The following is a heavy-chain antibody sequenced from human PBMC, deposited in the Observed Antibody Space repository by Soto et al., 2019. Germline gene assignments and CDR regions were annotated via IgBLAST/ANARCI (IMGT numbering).Heavy chain of an antibody. V-gene: IGHV3-11*01. CDR3: ARDIRGGK. Sequence: QVQLVESGGGLVKPGGSLRLSCTASGFTFTDHDMTWIRQAPGKGLELVSYITSGGRNIYYSDSVRGRFTISRDNAKNSVYLHMSSLRAGDSAIYYGARDIRGGKWGQGTRVIVSS. J-gene: IGHJ4*02. CDR1: GFTFTDHD. D-gene: IGHD3-16*01. CDR2: ITSGGRNI.